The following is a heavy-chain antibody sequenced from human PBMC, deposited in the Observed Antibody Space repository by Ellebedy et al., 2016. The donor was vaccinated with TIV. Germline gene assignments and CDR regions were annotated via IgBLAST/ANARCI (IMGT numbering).Heavy chain of an antibody. D-gene: IGHD3-22*01. CDR2: ISYDGSHK. J-gene: IGHJ2*01. CDR3: AKTRDYHDFVVSPTARYWYVDV. Sequence: GGSLRLSCAASGFTFSSYGMHWVRQAPGKGLQWVAVISYDGSHKYYADSVKCRFTISRDNSKKTLYLQMSRLRAGDTAAYYCAKTRDYHDFVVSPTARYWYVDVWGRGALVTVSA. V-gene: IGHV3-30*18. CDR1: GFTFSSYG.